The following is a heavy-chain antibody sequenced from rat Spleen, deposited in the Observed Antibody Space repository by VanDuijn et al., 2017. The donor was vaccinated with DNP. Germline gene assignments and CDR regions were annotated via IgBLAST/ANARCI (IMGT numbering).Heavy chain of an antibody. D-gene: IGHD1-9*01. Sequence: EVQLVESGGGLVQPGRSLKLSCAASGFTFSDYYMAWVRQAPTKGLEWVTSISPSGGGTYYRDSVKGRFTVSRDDPKSTLYLQMNSLRSEDTATYYCARRYYGYTWGQGVMVTVSS. V-gene: IGHV5-25*01. CDR3: ARRYYGYT. J-gene: IGHJ2*01. CDR1: GFTFSDYY. CDR2: ISPSGGGT.